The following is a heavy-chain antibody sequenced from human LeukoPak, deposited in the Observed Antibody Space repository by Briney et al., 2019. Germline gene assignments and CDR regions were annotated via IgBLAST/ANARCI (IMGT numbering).Heavy chain of an antibody. CDR1: GFTFDDYA. CDR3: ASASGSILVTTDY. D-gene: IGHD1-26*01. V-gene: IGHV3-9*01. Sequence: PGGSLRLSCAASGFTFDDYAMHWVRQAPGKGLEWVSGISWNSGSIGYADSVKGRFTISRDNAKNSLYLQMNSLRAEDTAVYYCASASGSILVTTDYWGQGTLVTVSS. J-gene: IGHJ4*02. CDR2: ISWNSGSI.